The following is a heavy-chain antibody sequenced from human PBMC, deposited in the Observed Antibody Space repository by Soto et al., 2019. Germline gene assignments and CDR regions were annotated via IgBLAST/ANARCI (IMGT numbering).Heavy chain of an antibody. D-gene: IGHD6-13*01. CDR2: ISAYNGNT. Sequence: ASVKVSCKASGYTFTSYGISWVRQAPGQGLEWMGWISAYNGNTNYAQKLQGRVTMTTDTSKNQFSLQLNSVTPEDTAVYYCAREGVAVAGTIYYGMDVWGQGTTVTVSS. J-gene: IGHJ6*02. CDR3: AREGVAVAGTIYYGMDV. V-gene: IGHV1-18*04. CDR1: GYTFTSYG.